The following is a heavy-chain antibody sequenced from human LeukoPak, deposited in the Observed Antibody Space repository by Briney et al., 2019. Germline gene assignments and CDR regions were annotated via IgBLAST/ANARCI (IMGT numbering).Heavy chain of an antibody. J-gene: IGHJ4*02. V-gene: IGHV3-66*01. D-gene: IGHD3-10*01. CDR2: IYSGGRT. CDR1: RFTVSANY. Sequence: PGGSLRLSCTASRFTVSANYMSWVRQAPGKGLEWVSGIYSGGRTDYADSVKGRFTISRDSSKNTLYLQMNSLTAEDTAVYYCARENDRGVISPYCDLWGQGTLVTVSS. CDR3: ARENDRGVISPYCDL.